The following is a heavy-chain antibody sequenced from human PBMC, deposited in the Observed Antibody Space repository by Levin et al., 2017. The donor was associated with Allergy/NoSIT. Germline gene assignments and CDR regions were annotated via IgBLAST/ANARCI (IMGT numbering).Heavy chain of an antibody. Sequence: GGSLRLSCAVSGFTFSDHYMDWVHQAPGKGLEWVARSRDKAHSYNTEYAASVKGRFTISRDESKNSLYLQMNSLKTEDTAIYYCARNLHSTIYYHDYWGQGALVTVSS. V-gene: IGHV3-72*01. CDR1: GFTFSDHY. J-gene: IGHJ4*02. CDR2: SRDKAHSYNT. D-gene: IGHD2-2*01. CDR3: ARNLHSTIYYHDY.